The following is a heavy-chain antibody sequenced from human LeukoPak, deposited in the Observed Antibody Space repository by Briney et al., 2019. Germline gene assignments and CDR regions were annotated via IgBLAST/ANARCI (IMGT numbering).Heavy chain of an antibody. CDR1: GYTFTSYY. V-gene: IGHV1-46*01. J-gene: IGHJ6*03. D-gene: IGHD2-2*02. CDR3: ARGGPYCSSTSCYTMDV. CDR2: INPSGGST. Sequence: ASVKVSCKASGYTFTSYYMHWVRQAPGQGLEWMGIINPSGGSTSYAQKFQGRVTMTRDTSISTAYMELSRLRSDDTAVYYCARGGPYCSSTSCYTMDVWGKGTTVTVSS.